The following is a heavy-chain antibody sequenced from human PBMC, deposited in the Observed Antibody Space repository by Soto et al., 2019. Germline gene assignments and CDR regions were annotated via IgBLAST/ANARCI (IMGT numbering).Heavy chain of an antibody. CDR1: GFTFSSYA. CDR2: ISGSGGST. D-gene: IGHD3-22*01. CDR3: AKDPRGYDSSGYYFDY. J-gene: IGHJ4*02. Sequence: EVQLLESGGGLVQPGGSLRLSCAASGFTFSSYAMSWVRQAPGKGLEWVSAISGSGGSTYYADSVKGRFTISRDNSKTTLYLQMNSLRAEDTAVYYCAKDPRGYDSSGYYFDYWGQGTLVTVSS. V-gene: IGHV3-23*01.